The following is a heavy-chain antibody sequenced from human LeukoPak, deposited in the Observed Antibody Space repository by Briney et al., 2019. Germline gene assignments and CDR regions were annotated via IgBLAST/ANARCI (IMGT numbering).Heavy chain of an antibody. J-gene: IGHJ4*02. CDR3: ARMYGSGSYLALDY. D-gene: IGHD3-10*01. CDR1: GYTFTGYY. Sequence: ASVKVXCKASGYTFTGYYMHWVRQAPGQGLEWMGRINPNSGGTNYAQKFQGRVTMTRDTSISTDYMELSRLRSDDTAVYYCARMYGSGSYLALDYWGQGTLVTVSS. V-gene: IGHV1-2*06. CDR2: INPNSGGT.